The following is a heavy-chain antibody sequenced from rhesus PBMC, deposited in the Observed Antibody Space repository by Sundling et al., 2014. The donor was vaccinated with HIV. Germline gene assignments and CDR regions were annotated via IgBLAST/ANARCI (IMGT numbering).Heavy chain of an antibody. Sequence: QVQLQESGPGLVKASETLSLTCAVSGGSISSTNWWSWIRQPPGKGLEWIASFYGQSATTYYNPSLNSRVTISKDTSKNQFSLRLTSMTAADTAVYYCARLVDYYWHFDLWGPGTPITISS. V-gene: IGHV4-65*02. CDR3: ARLVDYYWHFDL. CDR2: FYGQSATT. CDR1: GGSISSTNW. D-gene: IGHD4-11*01. J-gene: IGHJ2*01.